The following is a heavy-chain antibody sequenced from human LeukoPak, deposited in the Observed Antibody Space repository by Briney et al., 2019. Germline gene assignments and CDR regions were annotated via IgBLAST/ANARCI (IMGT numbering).Heavy chain of an antibody. CDR1: GGSISSSSFY. Sequence: PSETLSLTCTVSGGSISSSSFYWSWIRQPPGKGLEWIGEINHSGSTNYNPSLKSRVTISVDTSKNQFSLKLSSVTAADTAVYYCARGTLQNYYGSGSYLAWFDPWGQGTLVTVSS. V-gene: IGHV4-39*07. CDR2: INHSGST. D-gene: IGHD3-10*01. CDR3: ARGTLQNYYGSGSYLAWFDP. J-gene: IGHJ5*02.